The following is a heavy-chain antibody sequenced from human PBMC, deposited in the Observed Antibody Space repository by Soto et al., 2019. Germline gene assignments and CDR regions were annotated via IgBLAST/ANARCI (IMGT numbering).Heavy chain of an antibody. CDR2: IYPGDSDT. CDR3: ARGSTDSYPGSRIFDF. Sequence: VESQKDCSKVSGYNFVSYWIGLLSQKAGKGLEWMGIIYPGDSDTRYSPSFQGQVTISADKSISTAYLQMTSLTAEDSAMYYCARGSTDSYPGSRIFDFWGRRTLVTVSS. CDR1: GYNFVSYW. D-gene: IGHD3-10*01. V-gene: IGHV5-51*01. J-gene: IGHJ4*02.